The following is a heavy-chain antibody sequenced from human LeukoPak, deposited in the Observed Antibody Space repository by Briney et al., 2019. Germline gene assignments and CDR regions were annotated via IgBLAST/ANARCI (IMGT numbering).Heavy chain of an antibody. Sequence: ASVKVSCKASGYTFTSYYMHWVRQAPGQGLEWMGIINPSGGSTSYAQKFQGRVTMTRDTSTSTVYVELSSLRSEDTAVYYCAREGPYDSSGYYPFDVWGKGTTVTVSS. CDR2: INPSGGST. V-gene: IGHV1-46*01. CDR3: AREGPYDSSGYYPFDV. J-gene: IGHJ6*04. D-gene: IGHD3-22*01. CDR1: GYTFTSYY.